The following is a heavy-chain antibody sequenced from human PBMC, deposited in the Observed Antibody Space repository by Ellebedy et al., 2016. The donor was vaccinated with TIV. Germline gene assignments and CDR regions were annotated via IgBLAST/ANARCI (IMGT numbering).Heavy chain of an antibody. CDR1: GFTFTYQA. D-gene: IGHD2-2*01. J-gene: IGHJ3*02. Sequence: GESLKISCAASGFTFTYQAMTWVRQAPGKGLEWVASISGNGDATHYADSMKGRFSISRDNSENTLYLQMSTLRAEDTAVYPCAIHRGHISPAFPDAFDIWGPGTMVTVSS. CDR2: ISGNGDAT. V-gene: IGHV3-23*01. CDR3: AIHRGHISPAFPDAFDI.